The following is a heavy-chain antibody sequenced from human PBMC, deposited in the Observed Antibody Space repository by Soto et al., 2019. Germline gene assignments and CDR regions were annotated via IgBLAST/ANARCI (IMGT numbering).Heavy chain of an antibody. CDR3: AKDLGPGAFDI. D-gene: IGHD3-10*01. CDR2: ISYDGSNK. CDR1: GFTFSNFG. J-gene: IGHJ3*02. Sequence: WGPLRLSWAASGFTFSNFGMHWVRQAPGKGLEWVAVISYDGSNKYYADSVKGRFTISRDNSKNTLYLQMNSLRAEDTAVYYCAKDLGPGAFDIWGQGTMVTVSS. V-gene: IGHV3-30*18.